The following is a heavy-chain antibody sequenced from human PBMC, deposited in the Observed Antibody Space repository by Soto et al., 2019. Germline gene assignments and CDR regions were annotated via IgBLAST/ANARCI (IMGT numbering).Heavy chain of an antibody. Sequence: GGSLRLSCAASGFTFSTYVMSWVRQAPGKGLEWVSTIVGSGGSTYYADSVKGRFTISRDNSRNTLYLQMNSLRAEDTAVYYCAKDLGEGSWDIDLWGRGTLVTVSS. CDR2: IVGSGGST. J-gene: IGHJ2*01. CDR1: GFTFSTYV. D-gene: IGHD4-17*01. CDR3: AKDLGEGSWDIDL. V-gene: IGHV3-23*01.